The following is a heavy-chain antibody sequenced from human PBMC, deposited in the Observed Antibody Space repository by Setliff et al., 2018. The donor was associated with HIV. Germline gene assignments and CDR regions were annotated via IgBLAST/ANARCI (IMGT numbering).Heavy chain of an antibody. D-gene: IGHD4-17*01. J-gene: IGHJ5*02. CDR2: INTHTGSP. CDR3: ARALYGDYGGDINWFDP. V-gene: IGHV7-4-1*02. CDR1: GYTFINYA. Sequence: GASVKVSCKASGYTFINYAMNWVRQAPGQGLEWMGWINTHTGSPTYAQAFTGRFVFSVDTSVTTAYLQISSLKADDTAVYYCARALYGDYGGDINWFDPWVPETLLVTVSS.